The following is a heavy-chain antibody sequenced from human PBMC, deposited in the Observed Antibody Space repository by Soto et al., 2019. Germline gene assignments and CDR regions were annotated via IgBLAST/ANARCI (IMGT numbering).Heavy chain of an antibody. V-gene: IGHV3-23*01. CDR1: GFTFSSYA. CDR2: ISGSGGST. J-gene: IGHJ3*02. Sequence: PGGSLRLSCAASGFTFSSYAMSWVRQAPGKGLEWVSAISGSGGSTYYADSVKGRFTISRDNSKNTLYLQMNSLRAEDTAVYYCAKDHGGDIVVVVAAMGAFDIWGQGTMVTVSS. CDR3: AKDHGGDIVVVVAAMGAFDI. D-gene: IGHD2-15*01.